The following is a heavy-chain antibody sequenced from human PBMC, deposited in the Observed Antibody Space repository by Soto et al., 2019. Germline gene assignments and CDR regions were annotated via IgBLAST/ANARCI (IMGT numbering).Heavy chain of an antibody. V-gene: IGHV3-11*06. J-gene: IGHJ4*02. CDR1: GFTFSDYF. CDR3: ARDYDFWSGYLSGHFDY. Sequence: QVQLVESGGGLVKPGGSLRLSCAASGFTFSDYFLTWIRQAPGKGLEWVSYISSSSSDTNYADSVKGRFTISRDNAKNSLFMKMNNLRVDDKAVYYCARDYDFWSGYLSGHFDYWGQGTLVTVSS. CDR2: ISSSSSDT. D-gene: IGHD3-3*01.